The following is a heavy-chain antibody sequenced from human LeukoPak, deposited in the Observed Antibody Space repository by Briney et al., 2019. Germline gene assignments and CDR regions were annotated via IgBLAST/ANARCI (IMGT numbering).Heavy chain of an antibody. CDR1: GFTFGDYA. D-gene: IGHD1-26*01. CDR2: IRSKTYGGTT. J-gene: IGHJ4*02. CDR3: TRGLESISGSTAFDS. Sequence: GGSLRLSCTASGFTFGDYAMSWFRQAPGRGLQWVGFIRSKTYGGTTQLAASVKGRFTFSRDDPRSIAYLQMNSLRTEDTAVYFCTRGLESISGSTAFDSWGQGALVTVSS. V-gene: IGHV3-49*03.